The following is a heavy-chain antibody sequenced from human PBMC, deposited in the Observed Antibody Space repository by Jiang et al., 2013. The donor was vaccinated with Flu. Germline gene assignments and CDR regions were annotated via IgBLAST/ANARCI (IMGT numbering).Heavy chain of an antibody. CDR3: VRGASDRRAFDV. CDR1: GDSVSSNSAA. V-gene: IGHV6-1*01. D-gene: IGHD3-16*02. Sequence: QTLSLTCVISGDSVSSNSAAWNWIRQSPSRGLEWLGRTYYRSRWHTDYAVSAKGRITMKVDTSKNQFSLQLSSVTPEDTALYYCVRGASDRRAFDVWGQGT. CDR2: TYYRSRWHT. J-gene: IGHJ3*01.